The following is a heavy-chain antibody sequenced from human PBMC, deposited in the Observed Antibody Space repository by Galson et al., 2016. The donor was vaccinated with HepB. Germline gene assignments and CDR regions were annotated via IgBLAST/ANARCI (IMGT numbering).Heavy chain of an antibody. CDR2: LHYSGST. CDR1: GGSVSSSRHF. D-gene: IGHD1-1*01. CDR3: ARSRPRNNWFTTADQYYDGMDV. V-gene: IGHV4-39*01. Sequence: ETLSLTCTVSGGSVSSSRHFLGWFRQSPGKGLEWIVSLHYSGSTYINRSLKSRVSITIDTSTNRFLLNLGSVTVADTAVYWCARSRPRNNWFTTADQYYDGMDVWGQGATVTVSS. J-gene: IGHJ6*02.